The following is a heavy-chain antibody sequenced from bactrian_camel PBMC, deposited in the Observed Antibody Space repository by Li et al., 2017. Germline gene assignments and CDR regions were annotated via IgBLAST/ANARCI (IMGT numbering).Heavy chain of an antibody. CDR2: IDTAGNV. V-gene: IGHV3S53*01. CDR3: VADETCVRWYAPGSDDFGA. D-gene: IGHD6*01. CDR1: GHAWRSYC. J-gene: IGHJ4*01. Sequence: HVQLVESGGGSVQSGGSLRLSCVVSGHAWRSYCMVWTRQAPGKEREAVAAIDTAGNVNYADSVVGRFTITRDNGENTVYLQMNSLKPEDTAMYYCVADETCVRWYAPGSDDFGAWGQGTQVTVS.